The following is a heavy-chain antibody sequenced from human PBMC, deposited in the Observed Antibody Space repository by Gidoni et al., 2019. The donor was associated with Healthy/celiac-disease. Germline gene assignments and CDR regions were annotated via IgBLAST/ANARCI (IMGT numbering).Heavy chain of an antibody. Sequence: QVTLKASGPVLVKPTETLPPTCTLSWFSLSNARMGVSWILQPPGKALEWLAPIFTNYEKSYSTSLKSRLTISKDTSKSQVVLTMTNMDPVDTATYYCARIFRGSGWYYFDYWGQGTLVTVSS. D-gene: IGHD6-19*01. V-gene: IGHV2-26*01. CDR1: WFSLSNARMG. CDR2: IFTNYEK. J-gene: IGHJ4*02. CDR3: ARIFRGSGWYYFDY.